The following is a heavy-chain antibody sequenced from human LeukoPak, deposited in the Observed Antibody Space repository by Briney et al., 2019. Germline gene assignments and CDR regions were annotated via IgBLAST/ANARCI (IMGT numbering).Heavy chain of an antibody. CDR1: GYTFTSYD. Sequence: ASVKVSCKASGYTFTSYDINWVRQATGQGLERMGWMNPNSGNTGYAQKFQGRVTITRNTSISTAYMELSSLRSEDTAVYYCARFAAGSYYYYMDVWGKGTTVTVSS. CDR3: ARFAAGSYYYYMDV. D-gene: IGHD6-13*01. V-gene: IGHV1-8*03. CDR2: MNPNSGNT. J-gene: IGHJ6*03.